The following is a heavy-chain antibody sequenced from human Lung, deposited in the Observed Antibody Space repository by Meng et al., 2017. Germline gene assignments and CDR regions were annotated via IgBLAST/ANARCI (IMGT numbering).Heavy chain of an antibody. J-gene: IGHJ4*02. CDR1: GGAFRDYY. CDR3: ARGWLLSPPFYFDF. Sequence: QVQLQQWGAGLLQPSETLSLTCAVYGGAFRDYYWSWFRQTPGKGLEWIGDINDSGSSNSNPSLKSRVTMSVDTTKKQFSLTLNSVTAADTAVYYCARGWLLSPPFYFDFWGRGVLVTVSS. V-gene: IGHV4-34*02. D-gene: IGHD4-23*01. CDR2: INDSGSS.